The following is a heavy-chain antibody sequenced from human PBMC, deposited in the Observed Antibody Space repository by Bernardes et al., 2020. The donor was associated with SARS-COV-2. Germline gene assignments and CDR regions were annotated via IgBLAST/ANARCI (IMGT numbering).Heavy chain of an antibody. CDR1: GYTFTSHA. V-gene: IGHV1-18*01. D-gene: IGHD2-2*02. J-gene: IGHJ4*02. Sequence: ASMKVSCKTSGYTFTSHAISWVRQVPGQGLEWVGWVSDYNGNPTYAQKVQGRVTLTTDPSTSTAYMELRSLTSDDTAGYYCARDRDPEHCLGTSCYSDDRDDDWGQRTPVTVFS. CDR3: ARDRDPEHCLGTSCYSDDRDDD. CDR2: VSDYNGNP.